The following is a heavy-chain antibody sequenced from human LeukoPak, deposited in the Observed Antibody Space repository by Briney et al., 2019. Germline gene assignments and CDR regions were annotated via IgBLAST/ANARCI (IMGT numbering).Heavy chain of an antibody. J-gene: IGHJ4*02. Sequence: GASVKVSCKASGYTFTSYDINWVRQAPGQGLEWMGWISAYNGNTNYAQKLQGRVTMTTDTSTSTAYMELRSLRSDDTAVYYCARGSWELHKGDFDYWGQGTLVTVSS. CDR2: ISAYNGNT. CDR1: GYTFTSYD. D-gene: IGHD1-26*01. CDR3: ARGSWELHKGDFDY. V-gene: IGHV1-18*01.